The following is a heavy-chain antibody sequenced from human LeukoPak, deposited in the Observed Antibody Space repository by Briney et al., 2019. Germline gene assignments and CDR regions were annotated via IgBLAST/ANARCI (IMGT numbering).Heavy chain of an antibody. Sequence: GGSLRLSCAASGFTFTSYWMHWVRQPPGKGLVWVSRVEHDGSRTAYADSVTGRFTISRDNASNMVYLQMNSLRAEDTAVYYCATDLGWGQGTLVTVSS. V-gene: IGHV3-74*01. CDR2: VEHDGSRT. D-gene: IGHD4-17*01. J-gene: IGHJ4*02. CDR3: ATDLG. CDR1: GFTFTSYW.